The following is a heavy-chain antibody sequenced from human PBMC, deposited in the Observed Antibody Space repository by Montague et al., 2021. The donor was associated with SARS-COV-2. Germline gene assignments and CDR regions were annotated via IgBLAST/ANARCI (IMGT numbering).Heavy chain of an antibody. D-gene: IGHD1-1*01. CDR3: ARNVEGYGDFDL. Sequence: SETLSLTCTVSGGSISSTDHFWGWIRQPPGKGLEWIGSIYYTGSTFYTPSLKSRVTISVDASKNEFSLKLISVTATDTAVYYCARNVEGYGDFDLWGRGTLVTVSS. V-gene: IGHV4-39*01. CDR2: IYYTGST. J-gene: IGHJ2*01. CDR1: GGSISSTDHF.